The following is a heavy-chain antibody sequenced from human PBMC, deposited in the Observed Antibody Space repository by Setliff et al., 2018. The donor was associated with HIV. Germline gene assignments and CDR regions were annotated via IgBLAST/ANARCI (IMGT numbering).Heavy chain of an antibody. CDR1: GYTFTSYA. CDR2: INTNTGNP. J-gene: IGHJ4*02. Sequence: ASVKVSCKASGYTFTSYAVNWVRQAPGQGLEWMGWINTNTGNPTYAQGFTGRFVFSLDTSVSTAYVQISSLKAEDTAVYYCARDGAVAGRLLGYWGQGTLVTVSS. D-gene: IGHD6-19*01. V-gene: IGHV7-4-1*02. CDR3: ARDGAVAGRLLGY.